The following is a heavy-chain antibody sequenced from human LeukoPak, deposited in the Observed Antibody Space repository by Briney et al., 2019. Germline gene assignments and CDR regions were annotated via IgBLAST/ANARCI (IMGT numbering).Heavy chain of an antibody. CDR2: IWYDGSNK. V-gene: IGHV3-33*01. J-gene: IGHJ5*02. CDR3: ARDMGTYSSRGNWFDP. Sequence: PGRSLRLSCAASGFTFSSYGMLWVRQAPGKGLGWVAVIWYDGSNKYYADSVKGRFTISRDNSKNTLYLQMNSLRAEDTAVYYCARDMGTYSSRGNWFDPWGQGTLVTVSS. CDR1: GFTFSSYG. D-gene: IGHD6-13*01.